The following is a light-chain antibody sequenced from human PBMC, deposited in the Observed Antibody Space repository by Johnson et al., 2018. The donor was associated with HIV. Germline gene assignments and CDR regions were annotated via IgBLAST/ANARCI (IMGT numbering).Light chain of an antibody. Sequence: QSVLTQPPSVSAAPGQKVTISCSGSSSNIGNYYVSWYQQFPGTAPKLLIYSNNQRPSGVPDRFSGSKSGTSASLAISGLQSEDEADYYCAAWDDSLNGLYVFGTGTKVTVL. CDR2: SNN. J-gene: IGLJ1*01. CDR3: AAWDDSLNGLYV. V-gene: IGLV1-44*01. CDR1: SSNIGNYY.